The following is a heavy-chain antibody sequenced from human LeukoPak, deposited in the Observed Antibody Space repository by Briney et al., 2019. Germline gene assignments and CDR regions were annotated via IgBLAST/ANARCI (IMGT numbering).Heavy chain of an antibody. V-gene: IGHV1-69*05. CDR3: ARGVVGHSSSWYEDY. Sequence: GASVKVSCKASGGTFSSYAISWVRQAPGQGLEWMGGIIPIFGTANYAQKFQGRVTITTGESTSTAYMELSSLRSEDTAVYYCARGVVGHSSSWYEDYWGQGTLVTVSS. CDR1: GGTFSSYA. CDR2: IIPIFGTA. J-gene: IGHJ4*02. D-gene: IGHD6-13*01.